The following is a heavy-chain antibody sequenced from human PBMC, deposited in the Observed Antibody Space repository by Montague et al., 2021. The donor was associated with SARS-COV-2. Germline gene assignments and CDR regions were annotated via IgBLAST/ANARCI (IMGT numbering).Heavy chain of an antibody. CDR2: ISYTGST. Sequence: SETLSLTCTVSGGSISNFYWTWIRSPPGKGLDWIGSISYTGSTNYNPSLKSRVAKSVDTSKNQFSLKLTSVTAADTAFYYCARINPTGVDFWGQGTLVTVSS. CDR1: GGSISNFY. J-gene: IGHJ4*02. CDR3: ARINPTGVDF. V-gene: IGHV4-59*12. D-gene: IGHD1-14*01.